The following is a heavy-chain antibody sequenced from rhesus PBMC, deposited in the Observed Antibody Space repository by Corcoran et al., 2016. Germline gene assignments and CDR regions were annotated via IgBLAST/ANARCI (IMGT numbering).Heavy chain of an antibody. D-gene: IGHD4-23*01. CDR3: ARTLYSNYLDY. CDR2: SYGSGSST. J-gene: IGHJ4*01. CDR1: GGSISSSY. V-gene: IGHV4-169*01. Sequence: QLQLQESGPGLVKPSETLSVTCAVSGGSISSSYWSWIRQAPGKGLEWIGYSYGSGSSTNYNPSLQSRVTLYVDTSKNQLSLKLSSVTTADTAVYYCARTLYSNYLDYWGQGVLVTVSS.